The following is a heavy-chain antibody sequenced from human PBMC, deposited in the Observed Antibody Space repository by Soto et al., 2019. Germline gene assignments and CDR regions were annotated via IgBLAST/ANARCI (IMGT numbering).Heavy chain of an antibody. CDR2: IYYSGST. J-gene: IGHJ6*02. V-gene: IGHV4-59*01. CDR3: ARIARTNYGDHYYGMDV. D-gene: IGHD4-17*01. CDR1: CGSISSYY. Sequence: PSETLSLTCTVSCGSISSYYWSWIRQPPGKGLEWIGYIYYSGSTNYNPSLKSRVTISVDTSKNQFSLKLSSVTAADTAVYYCARIARTNYGDHYYGMDVWGQGSTVIVSS.